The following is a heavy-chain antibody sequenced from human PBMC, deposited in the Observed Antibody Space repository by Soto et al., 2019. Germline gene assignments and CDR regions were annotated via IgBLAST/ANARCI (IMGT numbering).Heavy chain of an antibody. CDR1: GGSISSGGYY. Sequence: TSETLSLPCTVAGGSISSGGYYWSWIRQHPGKGLEWIGYIYYSGSTYYNPSLKSRVTISVDTSKNQFSLKLSSVTAADTAVYYCARDVGYCSGGSCYMNWFDPWGQGTLVTVSS. J-gene: IGHJ5*02. CDR3: ARDVGYCSGGSCYMNWFDP. D-gene: IGHD2-15*01. CDR2: IYYSGST. V-gene: IGHV4-31*03.